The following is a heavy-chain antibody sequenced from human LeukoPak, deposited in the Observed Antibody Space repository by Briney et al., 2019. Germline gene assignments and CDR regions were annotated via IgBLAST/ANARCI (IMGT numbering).Heavy chain of an antibody. D-gene: IGHD3-22*01. CDR2: INNDGNLKTDGRDT. CDR3: VSPYYYDSSGYY. J-gene: IGHJ4*02. V-gene: IGHV3-74*01. Sequence: GGSLRLSCAASGFTLSNYWMIHWVRQVPGKGLQWVSRINNDGNLKTDGRDTGYADSVKGRFTVSTDNAKNTLYLQMNSLRAEDTAVYYCVSPYYYDSSGYYWGQGTLVTVSS. CDR1: GFTLSNYW.